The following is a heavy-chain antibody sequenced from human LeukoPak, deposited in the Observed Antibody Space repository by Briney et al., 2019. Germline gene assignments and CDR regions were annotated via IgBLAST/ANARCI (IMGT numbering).Heavy chain of an antibody. CDR3: ARDLGTVVATGL. CDR1: GDSISSNNW. D-gene: IGHD3-9*01. V-gene: IGHV4-4*02. J-gene: IGHJ3*01. Sequence: SETLSLTCTVFGDSISSNNWWNWVRQPPGKGLEWIGEIYRSGTANYNPSLESRVTTSVDTTKNQFSLKLAAVTAADTALYYCARDLGTVVATGLWGQGTMVTVSS. CDR2: IYRSGTA.